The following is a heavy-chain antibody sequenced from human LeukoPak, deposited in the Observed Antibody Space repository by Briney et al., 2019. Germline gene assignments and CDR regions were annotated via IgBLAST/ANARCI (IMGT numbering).Heavy chain of an antibody. D-gene: IGHD3-3*01. CDR2: INTVSGNT. CDR3: ANWAGAPADYFSGPLDY. CDR1: EYSLTQYP. V-gene: IGHV1-3*04. J-gene: IGHJ4*02. Sequence: ASVKVPCKTSEYSLTQYPIHWVRQAPGQRLEWMGWINTVSGNTRYSQNFQGRVTITRDTSASTAYMELSYLKSEDTAIYYCANWAGAPADYFSGPLDYWGQGTLVTVSS.